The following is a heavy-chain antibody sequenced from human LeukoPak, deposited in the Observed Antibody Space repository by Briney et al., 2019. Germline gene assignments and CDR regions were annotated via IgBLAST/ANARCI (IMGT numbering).Heavy chain of an antibody. Sequence: ASVKVSCKASGYTFTNFAMNWVRQAPGQGLEWMGWINTNTGNPTYAQGFTGRFVFSLDTSVSTAYLQISSLKAEDTAVYYCARASSRGNTYYYDSSGYYYYYWGQGTLVTVSS. CDR3: ARASSRGNTYYYDSSGYYYYY. V-gene: IGHV7-4-1*02. CDR2: INTNTGNP. D-gene: IGHD3-22*01. J-gene: IGHJ4*02. CDR1: GYTFTNFA.